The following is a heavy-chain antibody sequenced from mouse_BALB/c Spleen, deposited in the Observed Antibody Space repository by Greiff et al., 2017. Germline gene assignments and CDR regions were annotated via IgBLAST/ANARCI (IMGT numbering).Heavy chain of an antibody. Sequence: VQLQQSGPGLVAPSQSLSITCTVSGFSLTSYGVHWVRQPPGKGLEWLGVIWAGGSTNYNSALMSRLSISKDNSKSQVFLKMNSLQTDDTAMYYCASNWDGGFAYWGQGTLVTVSA. CDR1: GFSLTSYG. CDR3: ASNWDGGFAY. CDR2: IWAGGST. D-gene: IGHD4-1*01. J-gene: IGHJ3*01. V-gene: IGHV2-9*02.